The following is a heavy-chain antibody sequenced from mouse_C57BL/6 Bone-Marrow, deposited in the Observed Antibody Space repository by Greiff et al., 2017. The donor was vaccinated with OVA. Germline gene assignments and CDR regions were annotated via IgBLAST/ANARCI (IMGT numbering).Heavy chain of an antibody. J-gene: IGHJ2*01. Sequence: VQLQQSGAELVRPGASVKLSCTASGFNIKDDYMHWVKQRPEQGLEWIGWIDPENGDTEYASKVQGKATITADTSSNTAYLQLSSLTSEDTAVYYCTSYDYDVGYIDYWGQGTTLTVSS. CDR1: GFNIKDDY. V-gene: IGHV14-4*01. D-gene: IGHD2-4*01. CDR2: IDPENGDT. CDR3: TSYDYDVGYIDY.